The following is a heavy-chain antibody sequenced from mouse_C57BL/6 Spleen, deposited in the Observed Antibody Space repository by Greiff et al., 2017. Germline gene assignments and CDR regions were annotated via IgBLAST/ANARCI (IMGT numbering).Heavy chain of an antibody. V-gene: IGHV14-2*01. D-gene: IGHD2-1*01. CDR1: GFNIQDYY. CDR2: IDPEDGET. J-gene: IGHJ4*01. Sequence: VQLTQSGAELVKPGASVKLSCPASGFNIQDYYMHWVKQRTEQGLEWIGRIDPEDGETKYATKFQGKATITADTSSNTAYLQRSSQTSEDSAVYYCARWGNYDAMDYWGQGTSVTVSS. CDR3: ARWGNYDAMDY.